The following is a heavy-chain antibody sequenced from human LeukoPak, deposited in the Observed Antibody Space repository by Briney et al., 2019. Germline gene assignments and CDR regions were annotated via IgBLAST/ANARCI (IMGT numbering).Heavy chain of an antibody. V-gene: IGHV1-2*02. CDR2: INSNSGGT. Sequence: ASVKVSCKASGYTFTGYYMHWVRQAPGQGLEWMGWINSNSGGTNYAQKFQGRVTMTRDTSISTAYMELSRLRSDDTAVYYCAREVAYYDSSEIPGDYWGQGALVTVSS. D-gene: IGHD3-22*01. J-gene: IGHJ4*02. CDR1: GYTFTGYY. CDR3: AREVAYYDSSEIPGDY.